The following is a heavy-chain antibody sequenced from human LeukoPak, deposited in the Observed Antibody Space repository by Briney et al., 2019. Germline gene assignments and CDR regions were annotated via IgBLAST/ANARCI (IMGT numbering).Heavy chain of an antibody. CDR3: ARRHSNSWIADS. J-gene: IGHJ5*01. CDR2: IHPADSTI. D-gene: IGHD1-26*01. Sequence: GEPLNISCKPPGSNSNTRTIGWAPKPHGKGLEWIQTIHPADSTIRYRTSFEGQATTSTDTSTDTAYLQWTGLKASDTGIYYCARRHSNSWIADSWGQGTLVAVSS. CDR1: GSNSNTRT. V-gene: IGHV5-51*01.